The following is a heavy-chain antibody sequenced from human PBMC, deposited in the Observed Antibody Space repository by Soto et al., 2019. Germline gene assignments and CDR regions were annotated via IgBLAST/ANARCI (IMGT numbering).Heavy chain of an antibody. CDR2: ISWDGGST. J-gene: IGHJ6*02. V-gene: IGHV3-43D*04. D-gene: IGHD2-15*01. CDR1: GFTFDDYA. Sequence: GGSLRLSCAASGFTFDDYAMHWVRQAPGKGLEWVSLISWDGGSTYYADSVKGRFTISRDNSKNSLYLQMNSLRAEDTALYYCAKDVVGTRRPYYYYYGMDGWGQGTTVTVAS. CDR3: AKDVVGTRRPYYYYYGMDG.